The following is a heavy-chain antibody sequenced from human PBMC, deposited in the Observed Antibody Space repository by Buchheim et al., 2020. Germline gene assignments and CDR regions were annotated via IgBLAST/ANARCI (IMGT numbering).Heavy chain of an antibody. CDR2: IYPGDSDI. D-gene: IGHD2-8*01. V-gene: IGHV5-51*01. CDR3: ARSFGYCTDGVCRLFDY. CDR1: GYSFTTYW. Sequence: EVQLVQSGAEVKRPGESLKISCKGSGYSFTTYWIGWVRQMPEKGLEWMGMIYPGDSDIRYSPSFQGQVTIPADQSFSPAYLQWSSLKASDSAMYYCARSFGYCTDGVCRLFDYWGQGT. J-gene: IGHJ4*02.